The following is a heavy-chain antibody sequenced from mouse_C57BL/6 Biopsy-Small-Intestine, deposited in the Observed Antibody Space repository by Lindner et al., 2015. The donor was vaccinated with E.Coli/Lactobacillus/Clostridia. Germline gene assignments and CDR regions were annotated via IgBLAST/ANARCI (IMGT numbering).Heavy chain of an antibody. J-gene: IGHJ2*01. CDR1: GFSFTGYY. D-gene: IGHD2-10*01. Sequence: VQLQESGPELVKPGASVKISCKASGFSFTGYYLNWMKQSPEKSLEWIGEINPSTGATTYNQKFKAKATLTVDKSSSTAYMQLKSLTSEDSAVYYCARSYYDNLDYWGQGTTLTVSS. CDR3: ARSYYDNLDY. CDR2: INPSTGAT. V-gene: IGHV1-42*01.